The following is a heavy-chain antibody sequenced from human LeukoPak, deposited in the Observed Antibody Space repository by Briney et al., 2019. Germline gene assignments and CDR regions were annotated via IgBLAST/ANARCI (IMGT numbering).Heavy chain of an antibody. CDR1: GGSISNYY. V-gene: IGHV4-59*01. D-gene: IGHD4-17*01. J-gene: IGHJ6*02. CDR3: AREDPQTTVPEGMDV. Sequence: SETLSLTCTVSGGSISNYYWSWIRQSPGKGLEWIGYIYYSGTTNSNPSLKSRVTISVDTSKSQFSLQLRSVTAADTAVYYCAREDPQTTVPEGMDVWGQGTTVIVSS. CDR2: IYYSGTT.